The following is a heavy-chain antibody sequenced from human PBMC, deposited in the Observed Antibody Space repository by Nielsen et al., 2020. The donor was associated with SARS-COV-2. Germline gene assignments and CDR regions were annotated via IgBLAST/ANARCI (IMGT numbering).Heavy chain of an antibody. V-gene: IGHV4-31*03. Sequence: SETLSLTCTVSGGSIKTASYYWSWIRQHPGWGLEWVGYIYHTGSTYYNPSLESRVTISVDTSKNQFSLKLSSVTAADTAVYYCAREALKELLWFGESSSYYGMDVWGQGTTVTVSS. CDR3: AREALKELLWFGESSSYYGMDV. CDR2: IYHTGST. J-gene: IGHJ6*02. D-gene: IGHD3-10*01. CDR1: GGSIKTASYY.